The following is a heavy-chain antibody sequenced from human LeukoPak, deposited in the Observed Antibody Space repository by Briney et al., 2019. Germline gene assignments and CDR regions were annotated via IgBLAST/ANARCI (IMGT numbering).Heavy chain of an antibody. D-gene: IGHD3/OR15-3a*01. CDR1: GGSITSSSYY. J-gene: IGHJ4*02. V-gene: IGHV4-39*01. Sequence: SETLSLTCTVSGGSITSSSYYWGWIRQPPGKGLEWIGTIYYSGSTYYNPSLKSRVAISIDTSKNQFSLRLSSVTAADTAVYYCGRQAVKIFGQQSAPLDCWGQGTLVTVSS. CDR2: IYYSGST. CDR3: GRQAVKIFGQQSAPLDC.